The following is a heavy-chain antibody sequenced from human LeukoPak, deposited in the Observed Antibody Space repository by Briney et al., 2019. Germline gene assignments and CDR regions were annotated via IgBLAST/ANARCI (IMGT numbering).Heavy chain of an antibody. CDR2: ISAYNGNT. D-gene: IGHD3-22*01. V-gene: IGHV1-18*01. CDR1: GCTFTSYG. CDR3: ARDLTRYYYDSSGYGPIDY. J-gene: IGHJ4*02. Sequence: ASVKVSCKASGCTFTSYGISWVRQAPGQGLEWMGWISAYNGNTNYAQKLQGRVTMTTDTSTSTAYMELRSLRSDDTAVYYCARDLTRYYYDSSGYGPIDYWGQGTLVTVSS.